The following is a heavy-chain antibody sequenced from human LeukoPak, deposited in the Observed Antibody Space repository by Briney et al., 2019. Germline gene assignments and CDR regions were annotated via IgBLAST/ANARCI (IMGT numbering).Heavy chain of an antibody. CDR3: ARDRYYGLGSPLGY. D-gene: IGHD3-10*01. V-gene: IGHV4-39*07. CDR1: GGSISSSSYY. Sequence: PSETLSLTRTVSGGSISSSSYYWGWIRQPPGKGLGWIGSIYYSGSTYYNPSLKSRVTISVDTSKNQFSLKLSSVTAADTAVYYCARDRYYGLGSPLGYWGQGTLVTVSS. CDR2: IYYSGST. J-gene: IGHJ4*02.